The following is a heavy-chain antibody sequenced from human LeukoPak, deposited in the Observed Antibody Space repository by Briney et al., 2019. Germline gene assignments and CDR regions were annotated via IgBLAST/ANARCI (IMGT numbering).Heavy chain of an antibody. J-gene: IGHJ4*02. V-gene: IGHV4-34*01. CDR2: SNHTGSA. Sequence: SETLSLTCAVYGASCSDYYWSWIRQPPGKGLEWIGGSNHTGSANYESSLKSRVIIPVDSSKNQFSLKVTSVTAADTALYHCVRGRVTFDYWAQGTLVTVSS. D-gene: IGHD4-11*01. CDR1: GASCSDYY. CDR3: VRGRVTFDY.